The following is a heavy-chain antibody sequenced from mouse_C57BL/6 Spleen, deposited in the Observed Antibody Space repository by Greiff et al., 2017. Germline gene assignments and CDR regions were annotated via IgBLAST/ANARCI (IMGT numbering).Heavy chain of an antibody. CDR2: INPGSGGT. D-gene: IGHD2-10*01. Sequence: QVQLKESGAELVRPGTSVKVSCKASGYAFTNYLIEWVKQRPGQGLEWIGVINPGSGGTNYNEKFKGKATLTADKSSSTAYMQLSSLTSEDSAVYFCASAYFYAMDYWGQGTSVTVSS. CDR1: GYAFTNYL. J-gene: IGHJ4*01. V-gene: IGHV1-54*01. CDR3: ASAYFYAMDY.